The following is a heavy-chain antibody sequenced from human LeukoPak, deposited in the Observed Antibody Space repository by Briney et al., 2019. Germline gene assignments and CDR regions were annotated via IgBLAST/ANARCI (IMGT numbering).Heavy chain of an antibody. Sequence: SETLSLTCAVSGGSISSSNWWSWVRQPPGKGLEWIGEIYHSGSTNYNPSLKSRVTISVDKSKNQFSLKLSSVTAADTAVYYCARGALTGYSSSWYNAGNWYFDLWGRGTLVTVSS. V-gene: IGHV4-4*02. CDR3: ARGALTGYSSSWYNAGNWYFDL. J-gene: IGHJ2*01. CDR1: GGSISSSNW. D-gene: IGHD6-13*01. CDR2: IYHSGST.